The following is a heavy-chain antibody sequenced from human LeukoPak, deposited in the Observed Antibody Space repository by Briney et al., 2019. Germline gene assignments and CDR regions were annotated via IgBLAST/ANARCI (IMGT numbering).Heavy chain of an antibody. Sequence: ETLSLTCTVSGASISSYYWSWIRQPPGKGLEWTGYFYYGGSTNYNPSLKSLVTISIDTSRTQFSLKLSSVTAADTAVYYCARGRDNADWYFDLWGRGTLVTVSS. CDR1: GASISSYY. V-gene: IGHV4-59*01. CDR3: ARGRDNADWYFDL. J-gene: IGHJ2*01. D-gene: IGHD1-14*01. CDR2: FYYGGST.